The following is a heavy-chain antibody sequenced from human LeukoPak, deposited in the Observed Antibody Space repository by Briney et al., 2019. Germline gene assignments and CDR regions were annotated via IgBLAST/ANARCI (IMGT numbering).Heavy chain of an antibody. J-gene: IGHJ4*02. CDR2: IYPDDSDT. Sequence: GESLKISCKASGYSFTTYWIAWVRQMPGKGLEWMGIIYPDDSDTRYSPSFQGQVTISVDKSINTAYLQWSSMKASDTAMYYCARDLQRWGSGNKAFDYWGQGALVTVSS. D-gene: IGHD3-10*01. CDR3: ARDLQRWGSGNKAFDY. CDR1: GYSFTTYW. V-gene: IGHV5-51*01.